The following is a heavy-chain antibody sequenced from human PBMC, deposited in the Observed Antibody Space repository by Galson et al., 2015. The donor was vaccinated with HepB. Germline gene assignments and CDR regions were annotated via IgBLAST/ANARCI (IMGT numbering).Heavy chain of an antibody. CDR3: ATTKFGSGAYWTFDI. CDR2: ISTNGATI. J-gene: IGHJ3*02. Sequence: LRLSCAASDSTFSSYTMNWVRQTPGRGLQWVSYISTNGATIHCADSVKGRFTIARDNAKNTMWLQMNSLRAEDTAVYYCATTKFGSGAYWTFDIWGQGTLVTVSS. V-gene: IGHV3-48*04. CDR1: DSTFSSYT. D-gene: IGHD4/OR15-4a*01.